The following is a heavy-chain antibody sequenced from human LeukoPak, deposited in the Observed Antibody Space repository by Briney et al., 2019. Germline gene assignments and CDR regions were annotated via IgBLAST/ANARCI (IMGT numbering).Heavy chain of an antibody. CDR2: IYSGGNT. Sequence: GGSLSLSCAASGFSVSSNYMSWVRQAPGKGLEWVSIIYSGGNTYYADSVKGRFTISRDNSKNTLYLQMNSLRAEDTAVYYCARDPGYNYGYDYWGQGTLVTVSS. V-gene: IGHV3-66*01. CDR3: ARDPGYNYGYDY. J-gene: IGHJ4*02. CDR1: GFSVSSNY. D-gene: IGHD5-18*01.